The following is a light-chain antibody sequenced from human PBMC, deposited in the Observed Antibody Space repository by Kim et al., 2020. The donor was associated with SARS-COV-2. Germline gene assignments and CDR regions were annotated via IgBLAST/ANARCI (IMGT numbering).Light chain of an antibody. Sequence: DIVMTQSPDSLAVSLGERATINFKSSQSVLYSSNNKNYLAWYQQKPGQPPQLLIYWASTRESGVPDRFSGSGSGTDFTLTISSLQAEDVAVYYCQQYYSTLSLTFGGGTKVDIK. CDR2: WAS. J-gene: IGKJ4*01. CDR3: QQYYSTLSLT. V-gene: IGKV4-1*01. CDR1: QSVLYSSNNKNY.